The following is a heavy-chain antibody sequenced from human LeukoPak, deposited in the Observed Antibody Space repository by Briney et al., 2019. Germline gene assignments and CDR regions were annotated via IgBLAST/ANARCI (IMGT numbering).Heavy chain of an antibody. J-gene: IGHJ4*02. CDR1: EFTLSSYS. V-gene: IGHV3-7*01. CDR2: IKHDGSEK. D-gene: IGHD3-9*01. Sequence: PGGSLRLSCTVSEFTLSSYSMSWVRQAPGKGLEWVANIKHDGSEKYYVDSVKGRFTISRDNAKNSLYLQMNSLRAEDTAVYYCASPIEGYDILTGHYPTYDYWGQGTLVTVSS. CDR3: ASPIEGYDILTGHYPTYDY.